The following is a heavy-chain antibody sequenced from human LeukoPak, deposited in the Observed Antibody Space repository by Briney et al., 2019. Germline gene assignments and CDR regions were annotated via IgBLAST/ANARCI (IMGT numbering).Heavy chain of an antibody. CDR1: GGSFSGYY. D-gene: IGHD3-3*01. V-gene: IGHV4-34*01. J-gene: IGHJ6*03. Sequence: PSETLSLTCAVYGGSFSGYYWSWIRQPPGKGLEWIGEINHSGSTNYNPSLKSRVTISVDTSKNQFSLKLSSVTAADTAAYYCARGQLDTIFGVVIIRHYYYYMDVWGKGTTVTVSS. CDR3: ARGQLDTIFGVVIIRHYYYYMDV. CDR2: INHSGST.